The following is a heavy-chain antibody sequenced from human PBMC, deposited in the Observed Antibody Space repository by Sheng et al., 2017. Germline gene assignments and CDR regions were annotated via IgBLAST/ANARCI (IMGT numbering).Heavy chain of an antibody. Sequence: PGGSLKLSCTASGFTFSNYEVNWVRQAPGKGLEWVSYISNSGSTTYYADSVKGRFTISRDNAKNSLYLQINSLRAEDTAVYYCARGGPIVSTSPDNFFDYWGQGTRVTVSS. V-gene: IGHV3-48*03. D-gene: IGHD2-2*01. CDR2: ISNSGSTT. CDR3: ARGGPIVSTSPDNFFDY. J-gene: IGHJ4*02. CDR1: GFTFSNYE.